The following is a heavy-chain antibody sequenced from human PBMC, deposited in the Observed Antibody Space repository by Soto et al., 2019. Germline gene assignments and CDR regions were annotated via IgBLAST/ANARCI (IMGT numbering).Heavy chain of an antibody. CDR2: IYYSGST. J-gene: IGHJ3*02. Sequence: QVQLQESGPGLVKPSETLSLTCNVSXXXXXXXXXXXXXXXXXPGKGLEWIGYIYYSGSTNYNPSLXXRXXXXXXXSXXXXXXXXXXXTXADTXXYXXARLGDILTTYDAFDIWGQGTMVTVSS. CDR1: XXXXXXXXXX. CDR3: ARLGDILTTYDAFDI. V-gene: IGHV4-61*01. D-gene: IGHD3-9*01.